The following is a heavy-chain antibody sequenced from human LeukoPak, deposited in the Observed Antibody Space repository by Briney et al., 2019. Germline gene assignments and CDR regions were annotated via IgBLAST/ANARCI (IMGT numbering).Heavy chain of an antibody. CDR3: ARGDGYIDIFDY. J-gene: IGHJ4*02. D-gene: IGHD5-24*01. CDR1: GFTFSSYA. Sequence: GGSLRLSCAASGFTFSSYAMSWVRQAPGKGLEWVSAISGSGGSTYYADSVKGRFTISRDNAKNSLYLQMNSLRAEDTAVYYCARGDGYIDIFDYWGQGTLVTVSS. CDR2: ISGSGGST. V-gene: IGHV3-23*01.